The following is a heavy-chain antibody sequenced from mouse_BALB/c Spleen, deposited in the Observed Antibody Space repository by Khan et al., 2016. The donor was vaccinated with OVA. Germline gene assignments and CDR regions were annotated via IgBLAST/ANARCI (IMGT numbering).Heavy chain of an antibody. CDR2: INPSSGST. CDR1: GFTFTSYT. Sequence: QVQLKQSGAELVKPGASVKMSCKASGFTFTSYTMHWVQQRPGQGLEWIGYINPSSGSTKYTQKFKDKATLTADKSSSTAYMQLSSLTSEDSAVYYCARKRTRASYWGQGTTLTVSS. CDR3: ARKRTRASY. D-gene: IGHD3-3*01. V-gene: IGHV1-4*01. J-gene: IGHJ2*01.